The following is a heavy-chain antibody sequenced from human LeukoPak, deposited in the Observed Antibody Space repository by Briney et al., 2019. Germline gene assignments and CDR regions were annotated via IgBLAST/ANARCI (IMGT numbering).Heavy chain of an antibody. CDR3: AREVGYCSSTSCYEFDP. Sequence: PSQTLSLTCAVSGGSISSGGYSWSWIRQPPGKGLEWIGYIYHSGSTYYNPSLKSRVTISVDRSKNHFSLKLSSVTAADTAVYYCAREVGYCSSTSCYEFDPWGQGTLVTVSS. CDR2: IYHSGST. J-gene: IGHJ5*02. V-gene: IGHV4-30-2*01. D-gene: IGHD2-2*01. CDR1: GGSISSGGYS.